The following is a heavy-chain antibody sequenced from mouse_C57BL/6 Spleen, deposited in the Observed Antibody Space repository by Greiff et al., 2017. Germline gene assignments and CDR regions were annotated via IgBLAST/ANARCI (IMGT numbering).Heavy chain of an antibody. J-gene: IGHJ3*01. CDR2: IDPENGDT. D-gene: IGHD2-2*01. CDR1: GFNIKDDY. V-gene: IGHV14-4*01. Sequence: EVKLVESGAELVRPGASVKLSCTASGFNIKDDYMHWVKQRPEQGLEWIGWIDPENGDTEYASKFQGKATITADTSSNTAYLQLSSLTSEDTAVYYCTNMVTTGTWFAYWGQGTLVTVSA. CDR3: TNMVTTGTWFAY.